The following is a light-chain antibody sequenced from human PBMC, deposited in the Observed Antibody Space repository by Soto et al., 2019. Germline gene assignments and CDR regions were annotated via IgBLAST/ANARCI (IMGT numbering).Light chain of an antibody. CDR1: QSISSY. CDR3: QQSYSTPRT. Sequence: DIQMTQSPSSLSASVGDRVTITCRASQSISSYLNWYQQKPGKAPKLLIYAASRLQSGVPSRFSGSGSGTHFTLPISSLQPEDFATYYCQQSYSTPRTFGQGTKVEIK. J-gene: IGKJ1*01. V-gene: IGKV1-39*01. CDR2: AAS.